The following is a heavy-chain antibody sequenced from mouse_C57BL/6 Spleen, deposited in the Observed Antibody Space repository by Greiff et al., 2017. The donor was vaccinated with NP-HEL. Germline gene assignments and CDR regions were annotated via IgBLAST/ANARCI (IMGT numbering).Heavy chain of an antibody. J-gene: IGHJ3*01. D-gene: IGHD4-1*01. CDR3: ARSSPTGAWFAY. CDR1: GYTFTSYW. Sequence: QVQLQQSGAELVRPGSSVKLSCKASGYTFTSYWMDWVKQRPGQGLEWIGNIYPSDSETHYNQKFKDKATLTVDKSSSTAYMQLSSLTSEDSAVYYCARSSPTGAWFAYWGQGTLVTVSA. CDR2: IYPSDSET. V-gene: IGHV1-61*01.